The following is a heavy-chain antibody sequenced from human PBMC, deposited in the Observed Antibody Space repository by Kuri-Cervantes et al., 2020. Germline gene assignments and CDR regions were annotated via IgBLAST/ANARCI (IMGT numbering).Heavy chain of an antibody. Sequence: GESLKISCTASGFTFSSFDIHWVRQVPGKGLEWVAVIWYYGSNNYYADSVKGRFTISRDNSNNTLYLQMNSLRAEETAVYYCGRGGVWPVVLVVIDPWGQGTLVTVSS. CDR2: IWYYGSNN. V-gene: IGHV3-33*01. CDR3: GRGGVWPVVLVVIDP. J-gene: IGHJ5*02. D-gene: IGHD3-16*01. CDR1: GFTFSSFD.